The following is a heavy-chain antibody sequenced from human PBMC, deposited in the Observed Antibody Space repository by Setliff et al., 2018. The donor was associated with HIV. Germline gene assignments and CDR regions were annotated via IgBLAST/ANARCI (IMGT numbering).Heavy chain of an antibody. V-gene: IGHV4-38-2*01. D-gene: IGHD7-27*01. CDR3: ARALGTPTVDI. CDR1: GGSISSSTW. CDR2: IYHTWRT. Sequence: SETLSLTCAVSGGSISSSTWWTWIRQPPGKGLEWTGSIYHTWRTYYNRSLESRLTISIDTSKNQFSLKLSFVTAADTAVYYCARALGTPTVDIWGQGTMVTVSS. J-gene: IGHJ3*02.